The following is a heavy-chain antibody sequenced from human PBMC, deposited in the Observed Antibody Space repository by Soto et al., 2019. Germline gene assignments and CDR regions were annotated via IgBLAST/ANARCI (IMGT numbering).Heavy chain of an antibody. CDR1: GFTFDDYA. J-gene: IGHJ4*02. CDR2: ISWNSGSI. Sequence: ALRLSCAASGFTFDDYAMHWVRQAPGRGLEWVSGISWNSGSIGYADSVKGRFTISRDNAKNSLYLQMNSLRAEDTALYYCAKDSFDRIAAAGTQDYWGQGTLVTVSS. D-gene: IGHD6-13*01. V-gene: IGHV3-9*01. CDR3: AKDSFDRIAAAGTQDY.